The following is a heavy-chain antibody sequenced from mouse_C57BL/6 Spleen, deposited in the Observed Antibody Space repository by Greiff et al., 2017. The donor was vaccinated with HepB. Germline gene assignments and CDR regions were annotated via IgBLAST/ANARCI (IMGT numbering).Heavy chain of an antibody. CDR1: GYTFTSYG. D-gene: IGHD1-1*01. CDR3: APYYYGSSYEDYWYFDV. CDR2: IYPRSGNT. Sequence: QVQLQQSGAELARPGASVKLSCKASGYTFTSYGISWVKQRTGQGLEWIGEIYPRSGNTYYNEKFKGKATLTADKSSSTAYMELRSLTSEDSAVYFCAPYYYGSSYEDYWYFDVWGTGTTVTVSS. J-gene: IGHJ1*03. V-gene: IGHV1-81*01.